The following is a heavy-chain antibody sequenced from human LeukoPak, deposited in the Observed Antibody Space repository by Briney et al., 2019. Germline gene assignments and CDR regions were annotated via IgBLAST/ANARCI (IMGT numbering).Heavy chain of an antibody. CDR1: GYPFTSYY. CDR2: ISAYNGDT. D-gene: IGHD2-2*02. J-gene: IGHJ5*02. V-gene: IGHV1-18*01. Sequence: ASVKVPCTASGYPFTSYYINWVRQAPGQGLEWMGWISAYNGDTNYAQNLQGRVTMTTDTSTDTAYMELRSLRSDDTAVYYCARDGLSYTNPNNWFDPWGQGTLVTVSS. CDR3: ARDGLSYTNPNNWFDP.